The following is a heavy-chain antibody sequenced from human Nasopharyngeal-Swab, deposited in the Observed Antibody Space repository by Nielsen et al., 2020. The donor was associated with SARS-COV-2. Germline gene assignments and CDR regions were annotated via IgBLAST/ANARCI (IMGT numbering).Heavy chain of an antibody. D-gene: IGHD2-15*01. V-gene: IGHV3-15*01. Sequence: VRQAPGKGLEWVGRIKSKTDGGTTDYAAPVKGRFTISRDDSKNTPYLQMNSLKTEDTAVYYCTTGNGYCSGGSCYQPRYYYGMDVWGQGTTVTVSS. J-gene: IGHJ6*02. CDR3: TTGNGYCSGGSCYQPRYYYGMDV. CDR2: IKSKTDGGTT.